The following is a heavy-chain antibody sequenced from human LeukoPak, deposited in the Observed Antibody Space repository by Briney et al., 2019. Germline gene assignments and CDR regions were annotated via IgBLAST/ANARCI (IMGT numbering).Heavy chain of an antibody. V-gene: IGHV1-46*01. CDR2: INPNDDTT. D-gene: IGHD6-25*01. Sequence: ASVKVSCKASGYSFASYYVHWVRQAPGQGLEWMGIINPNDDTTSYSQKFHGRVTMTRDMSTNTVYMELSSLTSEDTAVYFCARSGVKPRQQHYPDYWGQGTLVTVSS. J-gene: IGHJ4*02. CDR1: GYSFASYY. CDR3: ARSGVKPRQQHYPDY.